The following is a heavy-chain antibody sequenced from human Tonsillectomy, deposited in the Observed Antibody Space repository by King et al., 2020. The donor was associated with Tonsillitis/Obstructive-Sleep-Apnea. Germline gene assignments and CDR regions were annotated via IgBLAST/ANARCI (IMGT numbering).Heavy chain of an antibody. CDR3: ARGSDDFSY. Sequence: VQLVESGGGLVQPGGSLRLSCAASGFTFSNYAMSWVRQAPGKGLEWVSTISGSGGHTYYADSVKGRFTISRDNSKNTLYLHMNSLRADDTAVYYCARGSDDFSYWGPGTLVTVSS. CDR1: GFTFSNYA. J-gene: IGHJ4*02. D-gene: IGHD3-3*01. V-gene: IGHV3-23*04. CDR2: ISGSGGHT.